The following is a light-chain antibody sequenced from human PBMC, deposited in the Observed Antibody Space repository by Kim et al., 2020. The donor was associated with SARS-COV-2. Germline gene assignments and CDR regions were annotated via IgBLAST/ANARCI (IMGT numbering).Light chain of an antibody. J-gene: IGLJ3*02. Sequence: NFMLTQPHSVSESQGKTVTISCTRSSGSIASNYVQWYQQRPGSAPTTVIYEDNQRPSGVPDRFSGSIDSSSNSASLTISGLKTEDEADYYCQSYDSSRWVFGGGTQLTVL. CDR3: QSYDSSRWV. V-gene: IGLV6-57*04. CDR2: EDN. CDR1: SGSIASNY.